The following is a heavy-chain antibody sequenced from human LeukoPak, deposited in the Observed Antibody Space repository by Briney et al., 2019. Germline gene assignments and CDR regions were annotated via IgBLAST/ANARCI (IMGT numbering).Heavy chain of an antibody. CDR2: ISGSGGST. CDR3: AKDSFKGGTIFGVVNFDY. D-gene: IGHD3-3*01. Sequence: GGSLRLSRAASGFTFSSYAMSWVRQAPGKGLEWVSTISGSGGSTYYADSVKGRFTISRDNSKNTLYLQMNSLRAEDTAIYYCAKDSFKGGTIFGVVNFDYWGQGTLVTVSS. J-gene: IGHJ4*02. CDR1: GFTFSSYA. V-gene: IGHV3-23*01.